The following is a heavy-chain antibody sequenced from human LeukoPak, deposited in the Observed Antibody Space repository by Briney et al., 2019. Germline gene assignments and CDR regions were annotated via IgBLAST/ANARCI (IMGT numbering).Heavy chain of an antibody. CDR1: GDAGSSGSYY. D-gene: IGHD3-16*01. CDR2: IYYSGSA. Sequence: SETLSLTCTGSGDAGSSGSYYWSWIRQPPGKGLEWIGYIYYSGSANYNPSLKSRATISVDTSKNQFSLKLSSVTAADTAVYYCARGALVLGDDYWGQGTLVTVSS. CDR3: ARGALVLGDDY. J-gene: IGHJ4*02. V-gene: IGHV4-61*01.